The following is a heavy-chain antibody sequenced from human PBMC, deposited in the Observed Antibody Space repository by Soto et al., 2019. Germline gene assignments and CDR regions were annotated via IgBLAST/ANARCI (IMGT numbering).Heavy chain of an antibody. J-gene: IGHJ4*02. CDR3: TSRAGYCTNGVCYVFDY. CDR1: GFTFSGSA. V-gene: IGHV3-73*01. D-gene: IGHD2-8*01. CDR2: IRSKANSYAT. Sequence: PGGSLRLSCAASGFTFSGSAMHWVRQASGKGLEWVGRIRSKANSYATAYAASVKGRFTISRDDSKNTAYLQMNSLKTEDTAVYYCTSRAGYCTNGVCYVFDYWGQGTLVPVSS.